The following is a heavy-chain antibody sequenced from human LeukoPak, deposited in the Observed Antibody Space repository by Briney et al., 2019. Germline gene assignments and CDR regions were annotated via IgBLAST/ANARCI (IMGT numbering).Heavy chain of an antibody. Sequence: SETLSLTCTVSGGSISSSSYYWGWIRQPPGKGLEWIGSIYYSGSTYYNPSLKSRVTISVDTSKNQFSLKLSSVTAADTAVYYCARVSGGVPAATLYYYYYMDVWGKGTTVTVSS. J-gene: IGHJ6*03. CDR1: GGSISSSSYY. CDR2: IYYSGST. CDR3: ARVSGGVPAATLYYYYYMDV. D-gene: IGHD2-2*01. V-gene: IGHV4-39*07.